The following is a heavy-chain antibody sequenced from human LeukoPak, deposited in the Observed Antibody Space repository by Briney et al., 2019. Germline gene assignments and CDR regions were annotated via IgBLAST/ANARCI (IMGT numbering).Heavy chain of an antibody. D-gene: IGHD3-22*01. CDR3: ARDCPSYYYDSSGYLRPGTKGKTHDNDAFDI. CDR1: GYTFTGYY. CDR2: ISAYNGNT. J-gene: IGHJ3*02. V-gene: IGHV1-18*04. Sequence: GASVKVSCKASGYTFTGYYMHWVRQAPGQGLEWMGWISAYNGNTNYAQKLQGRVTMTTDTSTSTAYMELRSLRSDDTAVYYCARDCPSYYYDSSGYLRPGTKGKTHDNDAFDIWGQGTMVTVSS.